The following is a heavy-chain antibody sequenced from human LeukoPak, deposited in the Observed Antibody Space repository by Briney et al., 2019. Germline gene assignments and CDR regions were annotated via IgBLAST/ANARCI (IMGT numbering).Heavy chain of an antibody. Sequence: ASVKVSCKASGYTFTGYYMHWGRQAPGQGLEWMGRINPNSGGTNYAQKFQGRVTMTRDTSISTAYMELSRLRSDDTAVYYCALVEMATPWLYWGQGTLVTVSS. CDR2: INPNSGGT. CDR1: GYTFTGYY. CDR3: ALVEMATPWLY. D-gene: IGHD5-24*01. V-gene: IGHV1-2*06. J-gene: IGHJ4*02.